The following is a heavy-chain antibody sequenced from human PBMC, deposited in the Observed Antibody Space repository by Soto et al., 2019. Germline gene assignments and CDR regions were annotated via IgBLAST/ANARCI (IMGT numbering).Heavy chain of an antibody. Sequence: SETLSLTCTVSGGSISSGDYYWSWIRQPPVKGLEWIGYIYYSGSTYYNPSLKSRVTISVDTSKNKFSLKLSSVTAADTAVDYCAREGYSNYFDYWGQGTLVTVSS. V-gene: IGHV4-30-4*01. CDR1: GGSISSGDYY. D-gene: IGHD4-4*01. CDR2: IYYSGST. CDR3: AREGYSNYFDY. J-gene: IGHJ4*02.